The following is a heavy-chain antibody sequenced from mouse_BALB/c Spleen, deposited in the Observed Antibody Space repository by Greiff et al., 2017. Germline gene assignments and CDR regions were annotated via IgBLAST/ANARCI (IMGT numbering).Heavy chain of an antibody. V-gene: IGHV5-12-1*01. CDR3: TGHVDYDDDGGFDD. CDR1: GFAFSSYD. Sequence: EVKLVESGGGLVKPGGSLKLSCAASGFAFSSYDMYWVRQTPEKRLEWVAYISSGGGSTYYPDTVKGRFTISRDNAKNTLYLQMSSLKSEDTAKYDCTGHVDYDDDGGFDDWGQGTTLTVSS. CDR2: ISSGGGST. D-gene: IGHD2-4*01. J-gene: IGHJ2*01.